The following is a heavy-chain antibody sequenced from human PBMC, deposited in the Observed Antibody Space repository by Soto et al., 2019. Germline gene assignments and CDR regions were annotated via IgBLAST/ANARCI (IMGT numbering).Heavy chain of an antibody. Sequence: QVQLVQSGAEVKKPGASVKVSCKASGYTFTSYGISWVRQXXXQGLEWMGWISAYNGNTKYAQKLQGRVTMTTDTXTSTAXMXXXXXXSDDTAVYYCARDLAVGLVDYWGQGTLVTVSS. CDR3: ARDLAVGLVDY. D-gene: IGHD6-19*01. J-gene: IGHJ4*02. CDR2: ISAYNGNT. CDR1: GYTFTSYG. V-gene: IGHV1-18*01.